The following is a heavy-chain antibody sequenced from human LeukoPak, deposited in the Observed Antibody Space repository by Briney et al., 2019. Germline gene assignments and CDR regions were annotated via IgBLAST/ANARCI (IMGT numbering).Heavy chain of an antibody. CDR1: GFIFRNYA. J-gene: IGHJ4*02. CDR3: AKWADDDDLTGDYDSDY. CDR2: ITGSGGDT. V-gene: IGHV3-23*01. D-gene: IGHD3-9*01. Sequence: PGASLRLSCAASGFIFRNYAMSWVRQAPGKGLEWVSAITGSGGDTWYADSVKGHYTISRDNSKNTLYLQMNNLGADDTADYYCAKWADDDDLTGDYDSDYWGQGTLVTVSS.